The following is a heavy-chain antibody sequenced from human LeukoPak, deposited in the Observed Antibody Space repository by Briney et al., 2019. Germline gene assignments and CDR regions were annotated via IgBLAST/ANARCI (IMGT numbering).Heavy chain of an antibody. V-gene: IGHV4-4*07. CDR3: AREYSSSSGRRAFDF. D-gene: IGHD6-6*01. CDR2: IFTSGTT. Sequence: SETLSLTCVVSGGSISGFYWSWIRQSAGKGLEWIGRIFTSGTTNYNPSLQSRVTTLVDTSKNQFSLRLSSVTAADTAVYYCAREYSSSSGRRAFDFWGQGTMVTVSS. J-gene: IGHJ3*01. CDR1: GGSISGFY.